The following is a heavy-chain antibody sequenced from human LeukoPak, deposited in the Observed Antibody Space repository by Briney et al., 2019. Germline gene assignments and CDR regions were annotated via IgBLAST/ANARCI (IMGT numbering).Heavy chain of an antibody. V-gene: IGHV5-51*01. D-gene: IGHD1-7*01. CDR1: GYSFTAYW. CDR2: IYPGDSNT. Sequence: GESLKISCKVSGYSFTAYWIGWVRQMPGKALEWMGIIYPGDSNTRYSPSFQGQVTISADKSISTAYLQWSSLKASDTAMYYCARLANWSYGYWGQGTLVTVSS. CDR3: ARLANWSYGY. J-gene: IGHJ4*02.